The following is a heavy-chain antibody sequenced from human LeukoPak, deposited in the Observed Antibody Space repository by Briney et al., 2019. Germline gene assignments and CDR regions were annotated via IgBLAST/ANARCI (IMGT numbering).Heavy chain of an antibody. J-gene: IGHJ4*02. V-gene: IGHV4-30-2*01. Sequence: SQTLSLTCAVSDGSMSSDAWTWIRQPPGMALEWIGYIYLSGSAYYNPSLKSRVTISLDRSKNQFSLKLSSMTAADTAFYYCARSYGPYQIDSWGQGTLVTVSS. CDR2: IYLSGSA. CDR1: DGSMSSDA. D-gene: IGHD2-2*01. CDR3: ARSYGPYQIDS.